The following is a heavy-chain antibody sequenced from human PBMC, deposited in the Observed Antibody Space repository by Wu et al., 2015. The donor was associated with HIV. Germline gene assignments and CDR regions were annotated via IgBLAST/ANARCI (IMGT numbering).Heavy chain of an antibody. V-gene: IGHV1-2*02. D-gene: IGHD5-12*01. Sequence: QVQLVQSPAEVKKPGASVRVSCKTSGYSFTAYYIHWVRQAPGQGLEWMGRLNPNTGGADSAQKFQGRVTLTRDTSISTAYMELRSLRSDDTAVYYCARDQGRYSGYDFADYWGQGTLVTVSS. CDR3: ARDQGRYSGYDFADY. J-gene: IGHJ4*02. CDR2: LNPNTGGA. CDR1: GYSFTAYY.